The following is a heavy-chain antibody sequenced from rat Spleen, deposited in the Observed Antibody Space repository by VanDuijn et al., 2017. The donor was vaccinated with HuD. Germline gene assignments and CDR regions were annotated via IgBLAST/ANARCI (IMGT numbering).Heavy chain of an antibody. V-gene: IGHV5-19*01. CDR3: AKGGIPDY. D-gene: IGHD3-8*01. J-gene: IGHJ2*01. CDR2: ISNSGGDT. Sequence: VKLVESGGGLVQPGRSLKLSCAASGFTFSNYGMHWIRQAPTKGLEWVASISNSGGDTYFPDSVKGRFSISRDNAKSILYLQMNSLRSEDTATYYCAKGGIPDYWGQGVMVTVSS. CDR1: GFTFSNYG.